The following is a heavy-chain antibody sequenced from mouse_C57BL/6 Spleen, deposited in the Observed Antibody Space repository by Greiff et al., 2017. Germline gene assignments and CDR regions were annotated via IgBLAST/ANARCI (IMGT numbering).Heavy chain of an antibody. CDR2: INPGSGGT. V-gene: IGHV1-54*01. CDR3: ARSRGYGYDEAY. Sequence: VQLQQSGAELVRPGTSVKVSCKASGYAFTNYLIEWVKQRPGQGLEWIGVINPGSGGTNYNEKFKGKATLTADKSSSTAYMQLSSLTSEDSAVYFCARSRGYGYDEAYWGQGTLVTVSA. CDR1: GYAFTNYL. J-gene: IGHJ3*01. D-gene: IGHD2-2*01.